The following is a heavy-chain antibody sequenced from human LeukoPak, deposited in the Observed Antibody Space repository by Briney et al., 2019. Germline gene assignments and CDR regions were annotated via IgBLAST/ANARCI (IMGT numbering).Heavy chain of an antibody. V-gene: IGHV3-21*01. J-gene: IGHJ3*02. CDR2: ISSSSSYI. CDR3: ARDSGNSGNPI. D-gene: IGHD3-10*01. Sequence: GGSLRLSCAASGFTFSSYNMNWVRQAPGKGLEWVSSISSSSSYIYYADSVKGRFTISRDNAKNSLYLQMNSLRAEDTAVYYCARDSGNSGNPIWGQGTMVTLSS. CDR1: GFTFSSYN.